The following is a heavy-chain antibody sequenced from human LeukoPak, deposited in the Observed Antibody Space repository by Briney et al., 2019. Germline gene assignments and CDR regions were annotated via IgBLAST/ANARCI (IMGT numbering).Heavy chain of an antibody. J-gene: IGHJ3*02. V-gene: IGHV1-69*05. CDR1: GGTFSSYA. Sequence: ASVKVSCKAPGGTFSSYAISWVRQAPGQGLEWMGGIIPIFGTANYAQKFQGRVTITIDESTNTAYMEMSSLRSDDTAVYYCARSQELVTMDDACDSWGQGTLVTVSS. CDR3: ARSQELVTMDDACDS. CDR2: IIPIFGTA. D-gene: IGHD3-9*01.